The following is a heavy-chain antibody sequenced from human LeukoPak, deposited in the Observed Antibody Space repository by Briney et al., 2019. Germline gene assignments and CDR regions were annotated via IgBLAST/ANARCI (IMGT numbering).Heavy chain of an antibody. CDR1: GFTFAYYG. J-gene: IGHJ4*02. V-gene: IGHV3-20*04. Sequence: GGSLRLSCAASGFTFAYYGMSWVLQAPGKGLEWVSGINWNGGSTGYADSVKGRFTISRYNAKNSLYLQLNSLRAEDTALYYCARVGNYYDSSGYYSVFDYSGQGTPVTVSS. CDR2: INWNGGST. CDR3: ARVGNYYDSSGYYSVFDY. D-gene: IGHD3-22*01.